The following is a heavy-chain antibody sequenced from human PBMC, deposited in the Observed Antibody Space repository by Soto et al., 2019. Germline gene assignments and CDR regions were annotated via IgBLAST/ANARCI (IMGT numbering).Heavy chain of an antibody. CDR3: AKDLAPTRGRWLQLLGIDN. CDR2: ISGSGGST. CDR1: GFTFSSYA. V-gene: IGHV3-23*01. J-gene: IGHJ4*02. D-gene: IGHD5-12*01. Sequence: EVQLLESGGGLVQPGGSLRLSCAASGFTFSSYAMSWVRQAPGKGLEWVSAISGSGGSTYYADSVKGRFTISRDNSKNTLYLQMNRLRAEDTAVYYCAKDLAPTRGRWLQLLGIDNWGQGTLVTVSS.